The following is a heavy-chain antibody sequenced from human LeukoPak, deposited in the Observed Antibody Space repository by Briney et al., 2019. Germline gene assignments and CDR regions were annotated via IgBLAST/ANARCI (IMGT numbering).Heavy chain of an antibody. CDR2: FYSGGNT. Sequence: GGSLRLSCAASGFTVSSNYMTWVRQAPGKGLEWVSVFYSGGNTYYADSVKGRFTISRDTSKNTVDLQMNSLRSEDAAVYYCARREGHYMDVWGKGTTVTVSS. CDR3: ARREGHYMDV. J-gene: IGHJ6*03. V-gene: IGHV3-53*01. CDR1: GFTVSSNY.